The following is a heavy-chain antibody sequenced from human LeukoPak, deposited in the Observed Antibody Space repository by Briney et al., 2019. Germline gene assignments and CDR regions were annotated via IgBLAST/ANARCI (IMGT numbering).Heavy chain of an antibody. CDR1: GFTCSSYA. CDR3: AKIGELRLYYFDY. CDR2: ISGSGGST. J-gene: IGHJ4*02. D-gene: IGHD1-26*01. Sequence: GGSLRLSCAASGFTCSSYAMSWVRQAPGKGLEWVSAISGSGGSTYYADSVKGRFTISRDNSKNTLYLQMNSLRAEDTAVYYCAKIGELRLYYFDYWGQGTLVTVSS. V-gene: IGHV3-23*01.